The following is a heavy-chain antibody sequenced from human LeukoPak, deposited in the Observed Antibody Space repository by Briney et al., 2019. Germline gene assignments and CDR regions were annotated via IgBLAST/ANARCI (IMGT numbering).Heavy chain of an antibody. Sequence: PSETLSLTCAVYGGSFGGYYWSWIRQPPGKGLEWIGETNHSGSTNYNPSLKSRVTISVDTSKNQFSLKLSSVTAADTAVYYCARGMRAYYSYRDNNWFDPWGQGTLVTVSS. V-gene: IGHV4-34*01. CDR1: GGSFGGYY. CDR2: TNHSGST. CDR3: ARGMRAYYSYRDNNWFDP. J-gene: IGHJ5*02. D-gene: IGHD5-18*01.